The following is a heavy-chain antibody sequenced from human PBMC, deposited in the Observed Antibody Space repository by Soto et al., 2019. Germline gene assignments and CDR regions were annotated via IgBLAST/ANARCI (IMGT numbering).Heavy chain of an antibody. CDR2: ISSSSSYI. CDR3: ARDADDYSNTYYYYYGMDV. D-gene: IGHD4-4*01. V-gene: IGHV3-21*01. CDR1: GFTFGSYS. J-gene: IGHJ6*02. Sequence: PGGSLRLSCAASGFTFGSYSMNWVRQAPGKGLEWVSSISSSSSYIYYADSVKGRFTISRDNAKNSLYLQMNSLRAEDTAVYYCARDADDYSNTYYYYYGMDVWGQGTTVTVSS.